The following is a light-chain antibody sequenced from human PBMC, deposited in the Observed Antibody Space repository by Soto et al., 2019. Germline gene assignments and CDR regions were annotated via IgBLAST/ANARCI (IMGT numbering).Light chain of an antibody. CDR3: LQDINYPWT. V-gene: IGKV1-5*01. CDR2: AAS. Sequence: DIQMTQSPSTLSASVVDIVTITCRASQSISSWLAWYQQKPGKAPKLLIYAASSLQSGVPSRFSGSGSGTDFTLAISSLQPEDSATYYCLQDINYPWTFGQGTQVE. CDR1: QSISSW. J-gene: IGKJ1*01.